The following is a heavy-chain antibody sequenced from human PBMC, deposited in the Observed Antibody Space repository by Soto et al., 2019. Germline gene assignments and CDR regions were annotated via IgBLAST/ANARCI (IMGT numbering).Heavy chain of an antibody. CDR1: AFTFNTFA. D-gene: IGHD6-13*01. J-gene: IGHJ4*02. CDR2: ISSHGNDK. V-gene: IGHV3-30*18. Sequence: QVQLVESGGGVVQPGRSLRLSCAASAFTFNTFAIHSVRQAPGTGLEWVAVISSHGNDKYYADSVKGRFTISRDNSKNTLYLQMNSLRAEDTAVDYCAKGRDIAAAGYNFDYWGQGTLVTVSS. CDR3: AKGRDIAAAGYNFDY.